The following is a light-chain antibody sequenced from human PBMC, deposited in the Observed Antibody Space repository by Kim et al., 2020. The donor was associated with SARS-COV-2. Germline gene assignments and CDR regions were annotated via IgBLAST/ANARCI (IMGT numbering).Light chain of an antibody. V-gene: IGLV10-54*01. CDR1: SNNVGNQG. CDR3: SAWDSSLSAWV. CDR2: RNN. Sequence: QAGLTQPPSVSKGLRQTATRTCTGNSNNVGNQGAAWLQQHQGHPPKLLSYRNNNRPSGISERLSASRSGNTASLTITGLQPEDEADYYCSAWDSSLSAWVFGGGTKLTVL. J-gene: IGLJ3*02.